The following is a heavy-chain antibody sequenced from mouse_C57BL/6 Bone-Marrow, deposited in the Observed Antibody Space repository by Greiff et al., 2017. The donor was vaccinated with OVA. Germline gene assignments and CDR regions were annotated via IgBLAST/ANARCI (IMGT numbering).Heavy chain of an antibody. CDR1: GFNINGYC. CDR3: ARTARSAMDY. J-gene: IGHJ4*01. CDR2: IDPGSGGT. Sequence: VQLQQPGAELVKPGASVKLSCTASGFNINGYCMHWVKQRPEQGLEWIGRIDPGSGGTKYAAKFKGKATMTADTSSSTAYMQLSSLTSEDAAVDYCARTARSAMDYWGQGTTVTVSS. V-gene: IGHV14-2*01.